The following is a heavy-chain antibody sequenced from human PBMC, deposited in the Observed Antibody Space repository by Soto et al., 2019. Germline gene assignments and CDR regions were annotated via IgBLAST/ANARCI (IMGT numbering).Heavy chain of an antibody. CDR1: GFTFSSYD. J-gene: IGHJ6*02. CDR2: IGTAGDT. D-gene: IGHD3-3*01. Sequence: EVQLVESGGGLVQPGGSLRLSCAASGFTFSSYDMHWVRQATGKGLEWVSAIGTAGDTYYPGSVKGRFTISRENAKNSLYLQMNSLRAGDTAVYYCARGTYYDFWSGYHERYGMDVWGQGTTVTVSS. V-gene: IGHV3-13*01. CDR3: ARGTYYDFWSGYHERYGMDV.